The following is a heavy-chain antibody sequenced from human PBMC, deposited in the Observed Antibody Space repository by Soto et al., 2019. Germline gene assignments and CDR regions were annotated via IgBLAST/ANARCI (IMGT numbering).Heavy chain of an antibody. V-gene: IGHV5-10-1*01. J-gene: IGHJ6*02. D-gene: IGHD6-13*01. CDR1: GYSFTSYW. CDR3: ARDGDGSSWYYYYGMDV. Sequence: PGESLKISCKGSGYSFTSYWNSWVRQMPGKGLEWMGRIDPSDSYTNYSPSFQGHVTISADKSISTAYLQWSSLKASDTAMYYCARDGDGSSWYYYYGMDVWGQGTTVTVSS. CDR2: IDPSDSYT.